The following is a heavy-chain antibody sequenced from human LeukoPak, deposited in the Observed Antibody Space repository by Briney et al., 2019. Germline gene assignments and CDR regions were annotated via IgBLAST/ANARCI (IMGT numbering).Heavy chain of an antibody. CDR3: TTGTWIQLWLADF. V-gene: IGHV3-15*01. J-gene: IGHJ4*02. CDR1: GFTFHNAW. Sequence: RPGGSLTLSCAASGFTFHNAWMSWVRQAPGKGLEWVGHIKSNTDGGTTDYAAPVKGRFTISRDDSKNTLYLQMNSLEIEDTAVYYCTTGTWIQLWLADFWGQGTLAPVSS. D-gene: IGHD5-18*01. CDR2: IKSNTDGGTT.